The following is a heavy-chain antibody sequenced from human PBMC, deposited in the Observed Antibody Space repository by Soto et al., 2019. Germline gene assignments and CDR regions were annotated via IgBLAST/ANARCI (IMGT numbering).Heavy chain of an antibody. CDR1: GCSFTSYW. CDR2: IYPGDSDT. CDR3: VRLNTAMVRYFYGMDV. J-gene: IGHJ6*02. D-gene: IGHD5-18*01. V-gene: IGHV5-51*01. Sequence: GESLKISCKGSGCSFTSYWIGWVRQMPGKGLEWMGIIYPGDSDTRYSPSFQGQVTVSADKSISTAYLQWSSLKASDTAMYYCVRLNTAMVRYFYGMDVWGQGTTVTVS.